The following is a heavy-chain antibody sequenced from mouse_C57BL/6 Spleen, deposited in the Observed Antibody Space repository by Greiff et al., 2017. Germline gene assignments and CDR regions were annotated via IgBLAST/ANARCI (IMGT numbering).Heavy chain of an antibody. V-gene: IGHV1-5*01. CDR1: GYTFTSYW. CDR2: IFPGNSDT. Sequence: VQLQQSGTVLARPGASVQMSCKTSGYTFTSYWMHWVKHRPGQGLAWIGAIFPGNSDTSYNQKFKGKAKLTADTSASTAYMELSSLTNEDSAVYYCTRSWNSYAMDYWGQGTSVTVSS. CDR3: TRSWNSYAMDY. J-gene: IGHJ4*01.